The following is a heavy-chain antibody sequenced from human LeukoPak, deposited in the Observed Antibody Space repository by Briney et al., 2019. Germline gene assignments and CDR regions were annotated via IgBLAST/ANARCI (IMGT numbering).Heavy chain of an antibody. CDR3: AKASIAVAGTAPHHYYGMDV. D-gene: IGHD6-19*01. CDR1: GFTFDDYA. J-gene: IGHJ6*02. Sequence: GRSLRLSCAASGFTFDDYAMHWVRQAPGKGLEWVSGISWNSGSIGYADSVKGRFTISRDNAKNSLYLQMNSLRAEDTALYYCAKASIAVAGTAPHHYYGMDVWGQGTTVTVSS. CDR2: ISWNSGSI. V-gene: IGHV3-9*01.